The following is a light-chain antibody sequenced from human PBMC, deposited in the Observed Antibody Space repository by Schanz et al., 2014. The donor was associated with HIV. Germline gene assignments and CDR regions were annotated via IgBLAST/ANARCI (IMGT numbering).Light chain of an antibody. V-gene: IGLV2-14*03. J-gene: IGLJ1*01. CDR3: SSYTTSSTLV. Sequence: QSVLTQPPAASGSPGQSITISCTGTSSDVGGYNYVSWYQQHPNKAPKLIIYDVSNRPSGVSNRFSGSKSGSTASLTISGLQAEDEADYYCSSYTTSSTLVFGTGTKLTVL. CDR1: SSDVGGYNY. CDR2: DVS.